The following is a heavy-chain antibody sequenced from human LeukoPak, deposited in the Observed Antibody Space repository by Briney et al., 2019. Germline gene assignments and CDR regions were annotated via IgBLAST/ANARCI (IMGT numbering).Heavy chain of an antibody. CDR1: GFTFSNAW. CDR2: IKSKTDGGTT. Sequence: GGSLRLSCAASGFTFSNAWMSGVRQAPGKGLEGVGRIKSKTDGGTTDYAAPVKRRFTISRDDSKNTLYLQMTSLNTEDTAVYYCTTGVDGYNFDYWGQGTLVTVSS. D-gene: IGHD5-24*01. CDR3: TTGVDGYNFDY. J-gene: IGHJ4*02. V-gene: IGHV3-15*01.